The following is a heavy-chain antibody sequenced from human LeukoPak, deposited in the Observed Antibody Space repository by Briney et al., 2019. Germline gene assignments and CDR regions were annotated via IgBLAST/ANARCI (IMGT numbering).Heavy chain of an antibody. CDR1: GFAFSSYW. Sequence: GGSLRLSCAASGFAFSSYWMSWVRQAPGKGLEWVANINQDGSEKYYVDSVKGRFTISRDNAKNSLYLQMNSLKDEDTSVYYCAREGILDYWGQGTLVTVSS. CDR2: INQDGSEK. CDR3: AREGILDY. J-gene: IGHJ4*02. V-gene: IGHV3-7*01. D-gene: IGHD2-21*01.